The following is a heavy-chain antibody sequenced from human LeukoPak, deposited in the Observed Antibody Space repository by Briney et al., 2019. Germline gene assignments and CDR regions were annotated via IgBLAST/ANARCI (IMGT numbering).Heavy chain of an antibody. J-gene: IGHJ4*02. Sequence: PSQTLSLTCTVSGGSISSGGYYWSWIRQHPGKGLEWIGYIYYSGSTYYNPSLKSRVTISVDTSKNQFSLKLSSVTAADTAVYYCAREAPDYYDSSGYRDYWGQGTLVTISS. CDR3: AREAPDYYDSSGYRDY. V-gene: IGHV4-31*03. CDR2: IYYSGST. CDR1: GGSISSGGYY. D-gene: IGHD3-22*01.